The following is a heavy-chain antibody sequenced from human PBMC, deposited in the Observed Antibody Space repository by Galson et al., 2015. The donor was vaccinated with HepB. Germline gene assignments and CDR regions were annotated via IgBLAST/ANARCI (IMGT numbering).Heavy chain of an antibody. CDR3: ARASSGDTAMVYFDY. J-gene: IGHJ4*02. CDR2: INPSGGST. V-gene: IGHV1-46*04. D-gene: IGHD5-18*01. CDR1: GYTFTSYY. Sequence: SVKVSCKAPGYTFTSYYMHWVRQAPGQGLEWMGIINPSGGSTSYAQKLQGRVTMTRDTSTSTVYMELSSLRSEDTAVYYCARASSGDTAMVYFDYWGQGTLVTVSS.